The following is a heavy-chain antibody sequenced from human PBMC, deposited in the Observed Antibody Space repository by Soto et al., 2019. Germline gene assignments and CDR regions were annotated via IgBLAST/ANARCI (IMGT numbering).Heavy chain of an antibody. CDR2: IYWDDDK. V-gene: IGHV2-5*02. Sequence: QITLKESGPPLVKPTQTLTLTCTFSGFSLSTSGVGVGWTRQPPGKALEWLALIYWDDDKRYSPSLKSRLTITKDTSKTQVVLTMTNMDPVDTATYYCAHSNCISTSCYHPGYWGQGTLVTVSS. J-gene: IGHJ4*02. D-gene: IGHD2-2*01. CDR1: GFSLSTSGVG. CDR3: AHSNCISTSCYHPGY.